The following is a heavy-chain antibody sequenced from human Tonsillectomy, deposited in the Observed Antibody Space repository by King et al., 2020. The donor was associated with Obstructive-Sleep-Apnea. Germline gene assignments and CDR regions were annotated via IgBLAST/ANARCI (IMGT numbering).Heavy chain of an antibody. CDR2: ISGSGGSA. CDR3: AKDDCYYYGMAV. J-gene: IGHJ6*02. CDR1: GFSFSNNA. Sequence: VQLVESGGGLVQPGGSLRLSCAASGFSFSNNAMSWVRQAPGKGLEWVSAISGSGGSAHYADSVKGRFTISRDNSKNTLFLQMNTLRAEDTAVYYCAKDDCYYYGMAVWGQGTTVTVSS. V-gene: IGHV3-23*04.